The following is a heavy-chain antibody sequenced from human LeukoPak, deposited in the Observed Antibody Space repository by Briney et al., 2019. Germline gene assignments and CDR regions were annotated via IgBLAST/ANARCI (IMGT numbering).Heavy chain of an antibody. CDR2: ISSSSSTI. CDR1: GFTVSSNY. CDR3: ARDRIAARPGFGAFDI. D-gene: IGHD6-6*01. J-gene: IGHJ3*02. Sequence: GGSLRLSCAASGFTVSSNYMNWVRQAPGKGLEWVSYISSSSSTIYYADSVKGRFTISRDNAKNSLYLQMNSLRAEDTAVYYCARDRIAARPGFGAFDIWGQGTMVTVSS. V-gene: IGHV3-48*01.